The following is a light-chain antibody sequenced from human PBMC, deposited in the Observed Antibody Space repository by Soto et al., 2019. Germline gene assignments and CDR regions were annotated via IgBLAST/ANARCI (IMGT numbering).Light chain of an antibody. V-gene: IGLV2-8*01. J-gene: IGLJ3*02. CDR3: SSFASSNNWV. CDR1: SSDVGAYNY. Sequence: QSVLTQPPSASGSPGQSVTISCTGTSSDVGAYNYVSWYQQHAGKAPKLVIYEVTKRPSGVPDRFSGSKSANTASLTVSGLQAEDEADYYGSSFASSNNWVFGGGTKRTVL. CDR2: EVT.